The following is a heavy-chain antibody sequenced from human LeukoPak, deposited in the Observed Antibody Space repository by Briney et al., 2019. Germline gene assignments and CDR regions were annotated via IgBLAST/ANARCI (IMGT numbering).Heavy chain of an antibody. D-gene: IGHD3-3*01. CDR1: GGTFSSYT. J-gene: IGHJ5*02. CDR3: ARGPIFGVVITTNWFDP. V-gene: IGHV1-69*02. CDR2: IIPILGIA. Sequence: SVKVSCKASGGTFSSYTISWVRQAPGQGLEWMGRIIPILGIANYAQKFQGRVTITADKSTSTAHMELSSLRSEDTAVYYCARGPIFGVVITTNWFDPWGQGTLVTVSS.